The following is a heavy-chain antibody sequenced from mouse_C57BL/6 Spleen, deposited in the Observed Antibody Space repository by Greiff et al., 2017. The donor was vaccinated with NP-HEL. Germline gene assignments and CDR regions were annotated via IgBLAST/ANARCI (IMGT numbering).Heavy chain of an antibody. Sequence: QVQLQQSGAELVKPGASVKLSCKASGYTFTSYWMQWVKQRPGQGLEWIGEIDPSDSYTNYNQKFKGKATLTVDTSSSTAYMQLSSLTSEDSAVYYCARPPGVWYYFDYWGQGTTLTVSS. CDR1: GYTFTSYW. CDR2: IDPSDSYT. CDR3: ARPPGVWYYFDY. D-gene: IGHD2-10*02. V-gene: IGHV1-50*01. J-gene: IGHJ2*01.